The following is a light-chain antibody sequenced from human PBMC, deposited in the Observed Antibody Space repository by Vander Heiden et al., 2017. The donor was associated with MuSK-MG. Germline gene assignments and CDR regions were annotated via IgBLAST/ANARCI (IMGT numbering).Light chain of an antibody. V-gene: IGLV3-19*01. Sequence: SSELTQDPAVSVALGQTVRITCQGNSLRSSYARWYQPKPGQALVLVIYGKNNRPAGIPDRFSGSSAGTTAALTITGAQAEDEADYYCNARDSSGNHPFGGGTKLTVL. J-gene: IGLJ2*01. CDR2: GKN. CDR1: SLRSSY. CDR3: NARDSSGNHP.